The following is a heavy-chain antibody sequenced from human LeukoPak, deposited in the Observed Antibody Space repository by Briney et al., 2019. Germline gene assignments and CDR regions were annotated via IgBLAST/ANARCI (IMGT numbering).Heavy chain of an antibody. D-gene: IGHD3-10*01. V-gene: IGHV3-74*03. CDR2: INGDGSTT. CDR3: ARDYAGSPDY. Sequence: GGALRLSCTASALTFSTYWINWVRQSPGKGLVWVALINGDGSTTTHADSVKGRFTISRDNAKNTAYLQMNSLRDEGTAVYFCARDYAGSPDYWGQGTLVTVSA. J-gene: IGHJ4*02. CDR1: ALTFSTYW.